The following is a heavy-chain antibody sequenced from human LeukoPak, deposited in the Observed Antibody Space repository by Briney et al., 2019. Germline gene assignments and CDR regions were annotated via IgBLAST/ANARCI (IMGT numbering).Heavy chain of an antibody. CDR1: GGSIFSYY. D-gene: IGHD1/OR15-1a*01. V-gene: IGHV4-59*08. J-gene: IGHJ4*02. Sequence: SETLSLTCTVSGGSIFSYYWSWIRQPPGKGLEWIGYIYYTGSTNYNPSLKSRVTISLDTSKNQFSLKLSSMTAADTAVYYCARQRVNKWNNLWSFDYWGQGTLVTVSS. CDR3: ARQRVNKWNNLWSFDY. CDR2: IYYTGST.